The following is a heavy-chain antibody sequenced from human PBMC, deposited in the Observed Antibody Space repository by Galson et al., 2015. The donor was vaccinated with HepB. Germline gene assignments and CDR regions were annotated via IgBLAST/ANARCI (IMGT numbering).Heavy chain of an antibody. CDR2: IYWDDDK. Sequence: PALVKPTQTLTLTCTFSGFSLSTSGVGVGWIRQPPGKALEWLALIYWDDDKRYSPSLKSRLTITKDTSKNQVVLTMTNMDPVDTATYYCAHSRFLEWNNWFDPWGQGTLVTVSS. CDR3: AHSRFLEWNNWFDP. CDR1: GFSLSTSGVG. J-gene: IGHJ5*02. D-gene: IGHD3-3*01. V-gene: IGHV2-5*02.